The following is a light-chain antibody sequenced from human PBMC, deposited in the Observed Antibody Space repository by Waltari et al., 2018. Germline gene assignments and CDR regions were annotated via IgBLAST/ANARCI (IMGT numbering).Light chain of an antibody. Sequence: EIVMTQSPATQSVSPGERATLSCRASQSVSTNLAWYQQKPGQAPRLLIYGASSRATGFPARFSGSGSETEFTLTINSLQSEDSAVYHCQQYNNWPLTFGGGTKVEIK. CDR2: GAS. CDR3: QQYNNWPLT. J-gene: IGKJ4*01. CDR1: QSVSTN. V-gene: IGKV3-15*01.